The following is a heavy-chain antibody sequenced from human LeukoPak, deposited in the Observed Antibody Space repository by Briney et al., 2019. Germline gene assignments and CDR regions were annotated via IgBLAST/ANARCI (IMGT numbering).Heavy chain of an antibody. Sequence: ASVKVSCKASGYTFTGYHMHWVRQAPGQGLEWMGWINPNSGGTNYAQKFQGRVTMTRDTSISTAYMELSRLRSDDTAVYYCARDFTEGYGDLHYYYYYYMDVWGKGTTVTISS. J-gene: IGHJ6*03. D-gene: IGHD4-17*01. V-gene: IGHV1-2*02. CDR3: ARDFTEGYGDLHYYYYYYMDV. CDR2: INPNSGGT. CDR1: GYTFTGYH.